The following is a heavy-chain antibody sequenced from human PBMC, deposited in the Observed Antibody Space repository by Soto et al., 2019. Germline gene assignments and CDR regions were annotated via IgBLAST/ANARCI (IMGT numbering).Heavy chain of an antibody. D-gene: IGHD6-13*01. CDR1: GFTFSSYA. CDR2: ITGSGGDT. V-gene: IGHV3-23*01. Sequence: VSLRLSCAASGFTFSSYAMSWVRQAPGKGLERVSVITGSGGDTYYADSVKGRFTISRDNFQNTLYLQMNSLRAEDTAVYYCAKGKRYSSSWEGAFDYWGQGTLVTISS. J-gene: IGHJ4*02. CDR3: AKGKRYSSSWEGAFDY.